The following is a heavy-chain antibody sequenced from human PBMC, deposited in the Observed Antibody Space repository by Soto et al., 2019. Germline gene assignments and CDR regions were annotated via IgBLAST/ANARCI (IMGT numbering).Heavy chain of an antibody. V-gene: IGHV1-69*13. Sequence: WASVKVSCKASGGTFSSYAISWVRQAPGQGLEWMGGIIPIFGTANYAQKFQGRVTITADESTSTAYMELSSLRSEDTAVYYCASLVDTAMVTAPYYFDYWGQGTLVTVSS. CDR1: GGTFSSYA. D-gene: IGHD5-18*01. CDR2: IIPIFGTA. J-gene: IGHJ4*02. CDR3: ASLVDTAMVTAPYYFDY.